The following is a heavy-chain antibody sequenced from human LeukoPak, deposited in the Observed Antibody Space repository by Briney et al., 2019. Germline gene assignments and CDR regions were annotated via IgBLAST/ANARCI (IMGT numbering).Heavy chain of an antibody. CDR1: GFTFSSYA. J-gene: IGHJ4*02. CDR3: AKGSRYCSGGSCYPADY. Sequence: PGGSLRLSCAASGFTFSSYAMSWVRQAPGKGLEWVSAISGSGGSTHYADSVKGRFTISRDNSKNTLYLQMNSLRAENTAVYYCAKGSRYCSGGSCYPADYWGQGTLVTVSS. D-gene: IGHD2-15*01. CDR2: ISGSGGST. V-gene: IGHV3-23*01.